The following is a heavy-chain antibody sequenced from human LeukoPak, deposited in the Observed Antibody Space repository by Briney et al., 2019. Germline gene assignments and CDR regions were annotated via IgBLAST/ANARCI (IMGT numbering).Heavy chain of an antibody. CDR2: IHYDGRT. CDR3: VRHLNGGTHPLDN. J-gene: IGHJ4*02. CDR1: GASMSGQH. V-gene: IGHV4-59*08. D-gene: IGHD2-8*01. Sequence: SETLSLTCTVSGASMSGQHWSWIRQAPGKGLEWIAWIHYDGRTNYNPSLKSRLSLSVDTSTNQFSLSLNSVTAADTAVYFCVRHLNGGTHPLDNWGPGIRVIVSP.